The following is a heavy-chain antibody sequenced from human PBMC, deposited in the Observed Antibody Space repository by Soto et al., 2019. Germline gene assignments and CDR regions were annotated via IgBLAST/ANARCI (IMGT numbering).Heavy chain of an antibody. CDR2: IYTSGST. Sequence: QVQLQESGPGLVKPSETLSLTCTVSGGSISSYYWSWIRQPAGKGLEWIGRIYTSGSTNYNPSLKSRVTMSVDTSKNQFSLKLSSVTAADTAVYYCARERRTTIFGVVIDYYYYGMDVWGQGTTVTVSS. J-gene: IGHJ6*02. CDR3: ARERRTTIFGVVIDYYYYGMDV. D-gene: IGHD3-3*01. CDR1: GGSISSYY. V-gene: IGHV4-4*07.